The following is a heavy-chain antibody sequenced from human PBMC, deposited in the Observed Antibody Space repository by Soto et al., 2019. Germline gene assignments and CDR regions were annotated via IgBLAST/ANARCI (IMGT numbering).Heavy chain of an antibody. V-gene: IGHV1-24*01. CDR3: AAGYGDYVGYYYYYGMDV. J-gene: IGHJ6*02. CDR1: GYTLTELS. Sequence: GASVKVSCKVSGYTLTELSMHWVRQAPGKGLEWMGGFDPEDGETIYAQKFQGRVTMTEDTSTDTAYMELSSLRSEDTAVYYCAAGYGDYVGYYYYYGMDVWGQGTTVTVSS. D-gene: IGHD4-17*01. CDR2: FDPEDGET.